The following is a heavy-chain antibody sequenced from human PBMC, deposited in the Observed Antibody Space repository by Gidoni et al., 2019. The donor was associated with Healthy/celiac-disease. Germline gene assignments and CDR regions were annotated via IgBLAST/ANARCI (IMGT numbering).Heavy chain of an antibody. D-gene: IGHD3-16*02. CDR1: CFTFRNAW. CDR2: IKSKTDGGTT. V-gene: IGHV3-15*07. Sequence: EVQLVESGGGLVKPGGSLRLSCSASCFTFRNAWMNWVRQAPGKGLEWVGRIKSKTDGGTTDYAAPVKGRFTISRDDSKNTLYLQMNSLKTEDTAVYYCTSYDYVWGSYQDYWGQGTLVTVSS. J-gene: IGHJ4*02. CDR3: TSYDYVWGSYQDY.